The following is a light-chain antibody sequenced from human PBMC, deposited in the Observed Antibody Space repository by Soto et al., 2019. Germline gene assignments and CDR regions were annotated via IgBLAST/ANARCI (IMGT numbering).Light chain of an antibody. CDR1: QSVSSSY. CDR2: GAS. Sequence: EIVLTQSPATLSLSPGERATLSCRASQSVSSSYLAWYQQKPGQAPRLLIYGASSRATGIPDRFSGSGSGTDFTLTISSLEPEDFAVYYCQQYGSSPWTFGQGTKLEIK. J-gene: IGKJ1*01. V-gene: IGKV3-20*01. CDR3: QQYGSSPWT.